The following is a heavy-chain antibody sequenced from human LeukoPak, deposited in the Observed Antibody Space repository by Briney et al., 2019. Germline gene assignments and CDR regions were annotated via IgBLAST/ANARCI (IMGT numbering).Heavy chain of an antibody. V-gene: IGHV3-23*01. CDR1: GFTFSSYA. J-gene: IGHJ4*02. Sequence: GGSLRLSCAASGFTFSSYAMSWVRQAPGKGLEWVSAISGGGGSTYYADSVKGRFTISRDNSKNTLYLQMNSLRAEDTAVYYCAKDLWYSYGSTSFDYWGQGTLVTVSS. CDR2: ISGGGGST. CDR3: AKDLWYSYGSTSFDY. D-gene: IGHD5-18*01.